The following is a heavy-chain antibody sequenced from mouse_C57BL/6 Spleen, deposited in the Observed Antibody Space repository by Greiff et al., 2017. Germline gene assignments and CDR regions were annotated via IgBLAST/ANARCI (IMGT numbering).Heavy chain of an antibody. CDR1: GFTFSDAW. CDR2: IRNKANNHAT. Sequence: EVNVVESGGGLVQPGGSMKLSCAASGFTFSDAWMDWVRQSPEKGLEWVAEIRNKANNHATYYAESVKGRFTISRDDSKSSVYLQMNSLRAEDTGIYYCTRRRLRQVAWFAYWGQGTLVTVSA. D-gene: IGHD2-4*01. CDR3: TRRRLRQVAWFAY. J-gene: IGHJ3*01. V-gene: IGHV6-6*01.